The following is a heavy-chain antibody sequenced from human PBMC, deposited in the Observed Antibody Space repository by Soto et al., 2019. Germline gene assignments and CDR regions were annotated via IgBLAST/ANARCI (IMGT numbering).Heavy chain of an antibody. CDR1: GFTFSSYG. CDR2: IWYDGSNK. CDR3: AREHSNYDFWVYYGMDV. V-gene: IGHV3-33*01. J-gene: IGHJ6*02. Sequence: GGSLRLSCAASGFTFSSYGMHWVRQAPGKGLEWVAVIWYDGSNKYYADSVKGRFTISRDNSKNTLYLQMNSLRAEDTAVYYCAREHSNYDFWVYYGMDVWGQGTTVTVSS. D-gene: IGHD3-3*01.